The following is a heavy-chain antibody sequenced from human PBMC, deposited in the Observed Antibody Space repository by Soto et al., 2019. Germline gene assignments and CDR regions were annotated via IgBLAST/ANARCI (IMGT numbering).Heavy chain of an antibody. J-gene: IGHJ6*02. CDR1: GGTFSSYA. Sequence: QVQLVQSGAEVKKPGSSVKVSCKASGGTFSSYAISWVRQAPGQGLEWMGGIIPIFGTANYAQKFQGRVTITADESTSTAYMELSSLRSEDTAVYYCVSPYSYGSLYYYGMDFWGQGTTVTVSS. CDR2: IIPIFGTA. V-gene: IGHV1-69*01. CDR3: VSPYSYGSLYYYGMDF. D-gene: IGHD5-18*01.